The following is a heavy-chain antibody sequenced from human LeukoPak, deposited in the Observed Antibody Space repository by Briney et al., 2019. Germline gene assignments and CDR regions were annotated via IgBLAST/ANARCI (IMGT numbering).Heavy chain of an antibody. CDR1: GGSFSGYY. CDR3: ARSPPPAAVAAFHYFDY. Sequence: PSETLSLTCAVYGGSFSGYYWSWIRQPPGKGLEWIREINHSGSTNYNPSLKSRVTISVDTSKNQFSLKLSSVTAADTAVYYCARSPPPAAVAAFHYFDYWGQGTLVTVSS. V-gene: IGHV4-34*01. D-gene: IGHD6-19*01. CDR2: INHSGST. J-gene: IGHJ4*02.